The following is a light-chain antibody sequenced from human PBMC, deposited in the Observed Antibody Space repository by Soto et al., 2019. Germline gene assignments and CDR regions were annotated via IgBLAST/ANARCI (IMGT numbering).Light chain of an antibody. Sequence: QCDLTQPRSVWGSPGQSVTISCTRTSSDVGGYSYVSWFQQHPGKAPKLMIYDVSKRPSGVPDRFSVSKSGNTASLTISGHQAEDEADYYGCSFAGSYTLYVFGTGTKVTVL. CDR1: SSDVGGYSY. CDR3: CSFAGSYTLYV. V-gene: IGLV2-11*01. J-gene: IGLJ1*01. CDR2: DVS.